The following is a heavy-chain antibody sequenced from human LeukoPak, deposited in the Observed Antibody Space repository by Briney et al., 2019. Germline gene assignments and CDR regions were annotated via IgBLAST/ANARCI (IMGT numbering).Heavy chain of an antibody. CDR1: GGTFSSYA. D-gene: IGHD3-22*01. V-gene: IGHV1-69*13. J-gene: IGHJ4*02. CDR2: IIPIFGTA. Sequence: ASVKVSCKASGGTFSSYAISWVRQAPGQGLEWMGGIIPIFGTANYAQKFQGRVTITADESTSTAYMELSSLRSEDTAVYYRARSKYDSSGYYHGTIDYWGQGTLVTVSS. CDR3: ARSKYDSSGYYHGTIDY.